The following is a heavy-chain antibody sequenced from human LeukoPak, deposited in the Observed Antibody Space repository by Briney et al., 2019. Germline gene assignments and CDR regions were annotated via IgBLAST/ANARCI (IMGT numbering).Heavy chain of an antibody. V-gene: IGHV3-15*01. J-gene: IGHJ6*02. CDR3: TTGPDYGDYKYYSYFGMDV. D-gene: IGHD4-17*01. CDR1: EFSFNNAW. CDR2: IKSKSDGGTT. Sequence: PGGSLRLSCAASEFSFNNAWMSWVRQAPGKGLEWVGRIKSKSDGGTTDYAAPVKGRFTISRDDSRNTLYLQMNSLKTEDTAMYYCTTGPDYGDYKYYSYFGMDVWGQGTTVTVSS.